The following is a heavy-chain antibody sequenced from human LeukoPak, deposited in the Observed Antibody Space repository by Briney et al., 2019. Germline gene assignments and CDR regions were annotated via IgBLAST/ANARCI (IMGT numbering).Heavy chain of an antibody. D-gene: IGHD5-12*01. V-gene: IGHV3-23*01. CDR3: TSGYGGYVQFDY. J-gene: IGHJ4*02. CDR2: ISASRSTT. CDR1: GFTFDDYA. Sequence: GGSLRLSCAASGFTFDDYAMNWVRQAPGKGLEWVSVISASRSTTYYTASVKGRFTISRDNAKNTLYLQMNSLRAEDTAVYYCTSGYGGYVQFDYWGQGTLVTVSS.